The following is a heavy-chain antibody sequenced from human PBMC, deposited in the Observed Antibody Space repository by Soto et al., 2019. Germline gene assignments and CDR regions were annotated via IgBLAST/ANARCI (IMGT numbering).Heavy chain of an antibody. CDR2: ISAYNGNT. Sequence: ASVKVSCKASGYTFTSYGISWVRQAPGQGLEWMGWISAYNGNTNYAQKLQGRVTMTTDTSTSTAYMELRGLRSDDTAVYYCARYRITIFGVNWFDPWGQGTLVTVST. J-gene: IGHJ5*02. V-gene: IGHV1-18*01. CDR3: ARYRITIFGVNWFDP. D-gene: IGHD3-3*01. CDR1: GYTFTSYG.